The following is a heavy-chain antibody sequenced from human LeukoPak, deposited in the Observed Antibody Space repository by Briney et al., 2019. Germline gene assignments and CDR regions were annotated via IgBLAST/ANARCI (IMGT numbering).Heavy chain of an antibody. J-gene: IGHJ4*02. D-gene: IGHD1-1*01. Sequence: GGSLRLSCVASGFTFSSHNINWLRQAPGKGLEWVSFISDSGRHLYYEDSVKGRFTVSRDNAKTSLYLHLDSLTEDDTAVYYCAREAPDWDVPANWGQGTLV. CDR3: AREAPDWDVPAN. V-gene: IGHV3-21*01. CDR1: GFTFSSHN. CDR2: ISDSGRHL.